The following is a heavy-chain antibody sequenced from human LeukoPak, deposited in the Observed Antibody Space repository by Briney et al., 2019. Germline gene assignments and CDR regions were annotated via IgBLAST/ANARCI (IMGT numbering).Heavy chain of an antibody. D-gene: IGHD6-19*01. CDR2: ISGSGGST. V-gene: IGHV3-23*01. CDR3: AKIGVAVAGGDY. J-gene: IGHJ4*02. CDR1: GFTFSSYA. Sequence: AGGSLRLSCAASGFTFSSYAMSRVRQAPGKGLEWVSAISGSGGSTYYADSVKGRFTISRDNSKNTLYLQMNSLRAEDTAVYYCAKIGVAVAGGDYWGQGTLVTVSS.